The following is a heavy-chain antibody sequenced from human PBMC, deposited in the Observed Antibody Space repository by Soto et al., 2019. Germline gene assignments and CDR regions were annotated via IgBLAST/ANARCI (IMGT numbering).Heavy chain of an antibody. CDR1: GGSFSGYY. J-gene: IGHJ1*01. D-gene: IGHD6-19*01. V-gene: IGHV4-34*01. CDR3: ARSSYFQH. Sequence: SETLSLTCAVYGGSFSGYYWSWIRQPPGKGLEWIGEINHSGSTNYNPSLKSRVTISVDTSKNQFSLKLSSVTAADTAVYYCARSSYFQHWGQGTLVTVSS. CDR2: INHSGST.